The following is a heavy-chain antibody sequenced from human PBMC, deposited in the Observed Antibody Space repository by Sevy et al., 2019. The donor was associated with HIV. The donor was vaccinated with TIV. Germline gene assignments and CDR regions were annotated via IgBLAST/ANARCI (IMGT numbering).Heavy chain of an antibody. Sequence: GGSLRLSCAASGFTFSDYFMTWIRQAPGKGLEWVSYISSSGRTTYYADAVEGRFTISRDNTKNSLYLLMNSLRAEDTAVYYYASLYFYGMDVWGQGTTVTVSS. CDR2: ISSSGRTT. V-gene: IGHV3-11*01. CDR3: ASLYFYGMDV. CDR1: GFTFSDYF. J-gene: IGHJ6*02.